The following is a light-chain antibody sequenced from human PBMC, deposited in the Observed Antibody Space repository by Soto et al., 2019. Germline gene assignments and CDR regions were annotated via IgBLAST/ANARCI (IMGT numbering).Light chain of an antibody. Sequence: DIVMTQSPDSLSVSLGERATINCKSSQSVLYSSKNKNYLAWYQQRPGQPPKLLIYWASTRESGVPDRFSGSGSGTDSTLTISSLQAEDVAVYYCQQYYSTPLLTFGGGTKVEIK. CDR3: QQYYSTPLLT. CDR1: QSVLYSSKNKNY. V-gene: IGKV4-1*01. J-gene: IGKJ4*01. CDR2: WAS.